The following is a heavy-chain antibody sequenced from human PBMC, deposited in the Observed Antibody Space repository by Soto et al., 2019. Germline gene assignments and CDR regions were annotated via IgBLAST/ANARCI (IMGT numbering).Heavy chain of an antibody. CDR2: INPSGGST. V-gene: IGHV1-46*03. CDR1: GYTFTSYY. D-gene: IGHD6-6*01. J-gene: IGHJ6*03. Sequence: ASVKVSCKASGYTFTSYYMHWVRQAPGQGLEWMGIINPSGGSTSYAQKFQGRVTMTRDTSTSTVYMELSSLRSEDTAVYFSARLIAAHGFLVGDYYMDVWGKGTTVTVSS. CDR3: ARLIAAHGFLVGDYYMDV.